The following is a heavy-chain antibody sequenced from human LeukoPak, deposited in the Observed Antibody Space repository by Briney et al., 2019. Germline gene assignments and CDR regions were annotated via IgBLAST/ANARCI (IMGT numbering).Heavy chain of an antibody. CDR1: GGSISTSNYY. D-gene: IGHD3-10*01. CDR2: IFYSGST. V-gene: IGHV4-39*07. CDR3: AKSNGYGLVDI. Sequence: ETLSLTCTVSGGSISTSNYYWGWIRQPPGKGLEWIGNIFYSGSTYYSPSLRIRVTISLDTSRNQFSLKLNSVTAADTAVYYCAKSNGYGLVDIWGKGTMVTVSS. J-gene: IGHJ3*02.